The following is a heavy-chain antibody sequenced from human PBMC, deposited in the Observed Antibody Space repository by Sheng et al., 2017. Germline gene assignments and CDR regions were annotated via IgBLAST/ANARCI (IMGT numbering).Heavy chain of an antibody. J-gene: IGHJ4*02. Sequence: QVQLVESGGGVVQPGGSLRLSCAASGFTFSSYGMHWVRQTPGKGLEWVAFTRYDESAKYYADSVKGRFAISRDNSRNILYLQINSLRAEDTAMYYCAKDRRPYSGSSVDYWGQGTLLTVSS. V-gene: IGHV3-30*02. CDR3: AKDRRPYSGSSVDY. CDR1: GFTFSSYG. CDR2: TRYDESAK. D-gene: IGHD1-26*01.